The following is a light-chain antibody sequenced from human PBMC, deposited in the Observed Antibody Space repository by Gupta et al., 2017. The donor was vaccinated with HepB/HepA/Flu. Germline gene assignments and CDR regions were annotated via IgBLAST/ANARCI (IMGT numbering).Light chain of an antibody. J-gene: IGKJ5*01. CDR1: QDISNY. Sequence: IQMTQSPSSLSESVGDRVSITCQASQDISNYLNWYQQKPGKAPKLLIYDASNLETGVPSRFSGSGSGTDFTFTISSLQPEDIATYYCQQYDNHPLTFGQGTRLEIK. CDR2: DAS. CDR3: QQYDNHPLT. V-gene: IGKV1-33*01.